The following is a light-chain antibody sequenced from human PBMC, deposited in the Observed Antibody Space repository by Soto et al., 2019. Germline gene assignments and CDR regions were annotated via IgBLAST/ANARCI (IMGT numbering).Light chain of an antibody. CDR3: QQRNIWPPVT. J-gene: IGKJ5*01. V-gene: IGKV3D-20*02. CDR2: GAF. Sequence: EIVLTHSPGTLSLSPGARATLSCRARQIVSDNYLAWYQQKPGQPPRLLIYGAFNRAAGIPARFSGSGSGTDFTLTISSLEPEDSAVYYCQQRNIWPPVTFGQGTRLEI. CDR1: QIVSDNY.